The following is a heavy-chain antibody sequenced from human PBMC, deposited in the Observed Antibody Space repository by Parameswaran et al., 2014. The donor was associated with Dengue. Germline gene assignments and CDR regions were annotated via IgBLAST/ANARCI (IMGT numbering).Heavy chain of an antibody. Sequence: WVRQAPGQGLEWMGWIDPNTSGTTYAQKFQGRVTMTRDTSINTVYMELKRLRSDDTAVYYCATDYPSGSNLGYWGQGTLVTVSS. D-gene: IGHD3-10*01. V-gene: IGHV1-2*02. CDR3: ATDYPSGSNLGY. J-gene: IGHJ4*02. CDR2: IDPNTSGT.